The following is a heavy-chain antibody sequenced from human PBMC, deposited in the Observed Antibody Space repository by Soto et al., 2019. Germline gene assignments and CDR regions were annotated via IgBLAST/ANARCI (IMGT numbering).Heavy chain of an antibody. CDR3: DPRGGGMGSGYYY. CDR2: IYHSGST. V-gene: IGHV4-4*02. D-gene: IGHD3-22*01. J-gene: IGHJ4*02. Sequence: QVQLQESGPGLVKPSGTLSLTCAVSGGSISSSNWWSWVRQPPGKGLEWIGEIYHSGSTNYNPSHMSRVTLSVARFHTQLSLNLSSVTAAATVVYYVDPRGGGMGSGYYYWGQGTVVTVS. CDR1: GGSISSSNW.